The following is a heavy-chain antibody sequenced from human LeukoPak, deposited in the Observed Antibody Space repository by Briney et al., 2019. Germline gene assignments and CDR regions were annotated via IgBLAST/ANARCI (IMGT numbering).Heavy chain of an antibody. CDR3: ARLPGSGSYHEHDAFDI. CDR2: IYYIRST. J-gene: IGHJ3*02. CDR1: GGSINYYY. V-gene: IGHV4-59*08. Sequence: SETLSLTCTVSGGSINYYYWNWIRQPPGKGLEWIGYIYYIRSTNYKPSTNYNPSLKSRLTISVDTSKNQFSLKLSSVTAADTAMYYCARLPGSGSYHEHDAFDIWGQGTMVTVSS. D-gene: IGHD1-26*01.